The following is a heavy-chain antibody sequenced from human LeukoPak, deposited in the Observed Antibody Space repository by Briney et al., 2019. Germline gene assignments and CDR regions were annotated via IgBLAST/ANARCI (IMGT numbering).Heavy chain of an antibody. V-gene: IGHV1-2*02. D-gene: IGHD1-26*01. CDR1: GYTFTGYY. Sequence: ASVKVSCKASGYTFTGYYMHWVRQAPGQGLEWMGWINPNSGGTNYAQKFQRRVTLTGDASINTAYMELGRLRSDDTAVYYCARISRLWELLPEAYYFNYWGQGTLVTVSS. CDR3: ARISRLWELLPEAYYFNY. J-gene: IGHJ4*02. CDR2: INPNSGGT.